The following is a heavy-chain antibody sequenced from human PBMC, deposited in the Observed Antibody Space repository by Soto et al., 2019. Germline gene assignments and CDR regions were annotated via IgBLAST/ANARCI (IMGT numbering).Heavy chain of an antibody. Sequence: QVQLVQSGAEVKKPGASVKVSCKASGYTFTTYGISWVRQAPGQGLEWMGWISAYNGNTNYAQKLQGRVTMTTDTSTSTAYRELRSLRSDETAVYCCAGEGGGLPDYYNDRSGYPDACDMWGQGTMVPVSS. J-gene: IGHJ3*02. D-gene: IGHD3-22*01. CDR3: AGEGGGLPDYYNDRSGYPDACDM. V-gene: IGHV1-18*01. CDR1: GYTFTTYG. CDR2: ISAYNGNT.